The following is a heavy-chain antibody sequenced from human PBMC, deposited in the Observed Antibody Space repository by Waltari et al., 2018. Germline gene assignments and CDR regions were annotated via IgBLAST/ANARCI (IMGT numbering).Heavy chain of an antibody. V-gene: IGHV4-38-2*01. Sequence: QVQLQESGPGLVKPSETLSLTCAVSGYSISSGYYWGWIRQPPGKGLEWIGSIYHRGSTYDNPSLKSRVTISVDTSKNQFSLKLSSVTAADTAVYYCARLSRVAPFDPWGQGTLVTVSS. J-gene: IGHJ5*02. D-gene: IGHD2-15*01. CDR2: IYHRGST. CDR1: GYSISSGYY. CDR3: ARLSRVAPFDP.